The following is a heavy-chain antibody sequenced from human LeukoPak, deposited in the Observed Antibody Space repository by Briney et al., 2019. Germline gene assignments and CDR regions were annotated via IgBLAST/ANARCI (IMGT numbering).Heavy chain of an antibody. J-gene: IGHJ4*02. CDR1: GGSISSSSYY. D-gene: IGHD3-22*01. CDR3: ARENYYDSSLDY. CDR2: IYYSGST. V-gene: IGHV4-61*01. Sequence: PSETLSLTCTVSGGSISSSSYYWGWIRQPPGKGLEWIGYIYYSGSTNYNPSLKSRVTISVDTTKNQFSLKLSSVTAADTTVYYCARENYYDSSLDYWGQGTLVTVSS.